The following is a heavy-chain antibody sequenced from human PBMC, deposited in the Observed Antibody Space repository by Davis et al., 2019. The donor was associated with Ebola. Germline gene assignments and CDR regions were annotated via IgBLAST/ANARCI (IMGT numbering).Heavy chain of an antibody. D-gene: IGHD3-10*01. J-gene: IGHJ6*02. V-gene: IGHV4-39*01. CDR1: GGSISSGGYY. CDR3: ARQVGSGSYYRARYYYYGMDV. Sequence: MPSETLSLTCTVSGGSISSGGYYWSWIRQHPGKGLEWIGSIYYSGSTYYNPSLKSRVTISVDTSKNQFSLKLSSVTAADTAVYYCARQVGSGSYYRARYYYYGMDVWGQGTTVTVSS. CDR2: IYYSGST.